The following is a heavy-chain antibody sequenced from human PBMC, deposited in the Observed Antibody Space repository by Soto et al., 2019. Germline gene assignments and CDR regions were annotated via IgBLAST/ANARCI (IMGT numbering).Heavy chain of an antibody. CDR1: GYSFTSYW. V-gene: IGHV5-10-1*01. Sequence: PGESLKISCKGSGYSFTSYWISWVRQMPGKGLEWMGRIDPSDSYTNNNPSFQGHVTISADKSISTAYMQWSSLKASDTAMYYCARSLRISLVRGGISSGYSDYGMDVWGQXTTVTVSS. CDR2: IDPSDSYT. D-gene: IGHD3-10*01. J-gene: IGHJ6*02. CDR3: ARSLRISLVRGGISSGYSDYGMDV.